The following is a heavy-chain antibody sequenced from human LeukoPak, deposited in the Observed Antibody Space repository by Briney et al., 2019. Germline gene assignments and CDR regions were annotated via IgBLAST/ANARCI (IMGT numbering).Heavy chain of an antibody. CDR1: GGTFSSYA. D-gene: IGHD3-3*01. Sequence: SVKVSCKASGGTFSSYAINWVRQAPGQGLEWMGGIIPIFGTANYAQKFQGRVTITADESTSTAYMELSSLRSEDTAVYYCAMGITIFGVVIIPPYYYYGMDVWGQGTTVTVSS. CDR2: IIPIFGTA. J-gene: IGHJ6*02. V-gene: IGHV1-69*13. CDR3: AMGITIFGVVIIPPYYYYGMDV.